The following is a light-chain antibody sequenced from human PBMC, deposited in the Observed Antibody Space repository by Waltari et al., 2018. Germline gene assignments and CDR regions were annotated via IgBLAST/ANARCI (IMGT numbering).Light chain of an antibody. CDR2: MAS. J-gene: IGKJ2*01. Sequence: DIQMTQAPCTLSASVGDRVTISCRASQSVGTWLAWYQQKPGKAPKLLIYMASSLESGVPSRFSGSGSGTEFTLTISSLQPDDFATYSCQQYSSFSTFGQGTKVDI. CDR3: QQYSSFST. V-gene: IGKV1-5*03. CDR1: QSVGTW.